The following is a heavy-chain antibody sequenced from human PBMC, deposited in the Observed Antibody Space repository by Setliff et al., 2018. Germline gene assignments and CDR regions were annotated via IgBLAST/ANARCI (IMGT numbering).Heavy chain of an antibody. CDR1: GFTFSSYS. D-gene: IGHD3-22*01. Sequence: GSLRLSCAASGFTFSSYSMNWVRQAPGKGLEWVSYISSSSSTIYYADSVKGRFTISRDNAKNSLYLQMNSLRAEDTAVYYCARALDSSGYYHAFDIWGQGTMVTVSS. J-gene: IGHJ3*02. CDR3: ARALDSSGYYHAFDI. CDR2: ISSSSSTI. V-gene: IGHV3-48*04.